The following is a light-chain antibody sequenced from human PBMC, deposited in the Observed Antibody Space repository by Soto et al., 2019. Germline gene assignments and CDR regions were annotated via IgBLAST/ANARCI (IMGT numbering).Light chain of an antibody. J-gene: IGLJ1*01. CDR2: SHN. Sequence: QSVLTQPPSASGTPGQRVTISCSGISSNIGSNPVNWFQQLPGSAPKPLIYSHNQRPSGVPDRFSGSKSGTSASLAISGLQSEDEAAYYCGAWDDRLNGYVFGTGTKLTVL. CDR1: SSNIGSNP. V-gene: IGLV1-44*01. CDR3: GAWDDRLNGYV.